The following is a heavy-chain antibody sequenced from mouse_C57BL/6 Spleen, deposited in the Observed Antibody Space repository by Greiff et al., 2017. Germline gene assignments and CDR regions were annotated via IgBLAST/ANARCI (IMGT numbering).Heavy chain of an antibody. CDR1: GYSITSGY. Sequence: EVQLQQSGPGLAKPSQTLSLTCSVTGYSITSGYWNWIRKFPGNKLEYMGYISYSGSTYYNPSLKSRISITRDTSKNQYYLQLNSVTTEDTATYYCARRTTVVAKWYFDVWGTGTTVTVSS. CDR2: ISYSGST. CDR3: ARRTTVVAKWYFDV. J-gene: IGHJ1*03. D-gene: IGHD1-1*01. V-gene: IGHV3-8*01.